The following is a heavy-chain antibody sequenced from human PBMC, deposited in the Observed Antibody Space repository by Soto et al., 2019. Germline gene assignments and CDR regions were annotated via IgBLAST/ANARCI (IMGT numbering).Heavy chain of an antibody. Sequence: TLSLTCAVYGGSFSGYYWSWIRQPPGKGLEWIGEINHSGSTNYNPSLKSRVTISVDTSKNQFSLKLSSVTAADTAVYYCARGRMLWSYYYGMDVRGQGTTVTVSS. J-gene: IGHJ6*02. D-gene: IGHD5-18*01. CDR3: ARGRMLWSYYYGMDV. CDR2: INHSGST. V-gene: IGHV4-34*01. CDR1: GGSFSGYY.